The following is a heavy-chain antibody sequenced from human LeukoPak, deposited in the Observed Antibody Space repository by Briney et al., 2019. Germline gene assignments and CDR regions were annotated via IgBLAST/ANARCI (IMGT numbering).Heavy chain of an antibody. CDR1: EFDFSTHA. Sequence: GGSLRLSCAASEFDFSTHAMTWVCQAPGKGLEWVSAICISGTKTYYADSVKGRFTISRDNSKNTLYLQMYSLRAEDTAVYYCANEIRPNDYWGQGTLVTVSS. D-gene: IGHD4-17*01. CDR2: ICISGTKT. CDR3: ANEIRPNDY. V-gene: IGHV3-23*05. J-gene: IGHJ4*02.